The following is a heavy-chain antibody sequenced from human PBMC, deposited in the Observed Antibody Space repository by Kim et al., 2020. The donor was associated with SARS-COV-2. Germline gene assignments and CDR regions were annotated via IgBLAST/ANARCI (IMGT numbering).Heavy chain of an antibody. V-gene: IGHV1-3*01. D-gene: IGHD3-10*01. J-gene: IGHJ6*02. Sequence: ASVKVSCKASGYTFTSYAMHWVRQAPGQRLEWMGWINAGNGNTKYSQKFQGRVTITRDTSASTAYMELSSLRSEDTAVYYCARGGDYYGSGSYYLPYYYGMDVWGQGTTVTVSS. CDR1: GYTFTSYA. CDR3: ARGGDYYGSGSYYLPYYYGMDV. CDR2: INAGNGNT.